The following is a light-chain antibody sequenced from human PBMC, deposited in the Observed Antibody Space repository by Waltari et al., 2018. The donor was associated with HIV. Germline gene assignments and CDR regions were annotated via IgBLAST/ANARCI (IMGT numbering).Light chain of an antibody. V-gene: IGKV1-39*01. CDR3: QQTYITPRT. Sequence: DIQMTQSPSSLSASVGDRVTITCRARQIIANYLNWYQHKPGKAPKVLIFAAATLQSGVPARFSGTGYGTDFSLTITSLQREDFATYYCQQTYITPRTFGQGTKVEIK. J-gene: IGKJ1*01. CDR2: AAA. CDR1: QIIANY.